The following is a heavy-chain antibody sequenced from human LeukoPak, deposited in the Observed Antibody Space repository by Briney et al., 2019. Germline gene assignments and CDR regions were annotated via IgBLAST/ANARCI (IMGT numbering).Heavy chain of an antibody. V-gene: IGHV3-11*06. CDR2: IGIDSGNT. J-gene: IGHJ4*02. D-gene: IGHD5-24*01. CDR3: ARDYKYAFDN. Sequence: GGSLRLSCAASGFTFSDYSMSWVRQAPGKGLEWISYIGIDSGNTNYADSVKGRFTISGDRAKNSLYLQMNSLRVEDTAVYYCARDYKYAFDNWGQGTLVTVSS. CDR1: GFTFSDYS.